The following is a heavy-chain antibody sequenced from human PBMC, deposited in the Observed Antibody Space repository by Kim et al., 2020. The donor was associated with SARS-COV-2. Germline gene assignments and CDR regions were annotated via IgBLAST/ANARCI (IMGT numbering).Heavy chain of an antibody. J-gene: IGHJ4*02. CDR2: IYPGDSDT. Sequence: GESLKISCKVSGYSFTNYWIGWVRQMPGKGLEWMGIIYPGDSDTKYSPAFQGQVTISADKSISTAYLQWSSLKASDTAIYYCARHQALISFGELIGAFDFWGQGTLVTVSS. CDR1: GYSFTNYW. D-gene: IGHD3-16*02. V-gene: IGHV5-51*01. CDR3: ARHQALISFGELIGAFDF.